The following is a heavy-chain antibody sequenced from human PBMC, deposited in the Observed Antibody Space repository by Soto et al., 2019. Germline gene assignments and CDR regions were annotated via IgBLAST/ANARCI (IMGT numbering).Heavy chain of an antibody. Sequence: GGSLRLSCAASGFTFSSYGMHWVRQAPGKGLEWVAVISYDGSNKYYADSVKGRFTISRDNSKNTLYLQMNSLRAEDTAVYYCAKDLLEYGSGSSPFDYWGQGTLVTVSS. V-gene: IGHV3-30*18. CDR2: ISYDGSNK. CDR1: GFTFSSYG. J-gene: IGHJ4*02. D-gene: IGHD3-10*01. CDR3: AKDLLEYGSGSSPFDY.